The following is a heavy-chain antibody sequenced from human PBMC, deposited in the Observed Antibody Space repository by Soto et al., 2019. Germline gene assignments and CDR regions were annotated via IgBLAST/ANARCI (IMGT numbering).Heavy chain of an antibody. Sequence: GDSLKISCEASGFTFSVYWMSWVRQAPGKGLGWVADIKHDGSVQYYVDSVKGRFTISRDNAKKLLYLQMNGLRAEDTALYYCARATYSNAWYRFDLWGQGTLVTVSS. D-gene: IGHD4-4*01. CDR3: ARATYSNAWYRFDL. CDR1: GFTFSVYW. CDR2: IKHDGSVQ. J-gene: IGHJ4*02. V-gene: IGHV3-7*03.